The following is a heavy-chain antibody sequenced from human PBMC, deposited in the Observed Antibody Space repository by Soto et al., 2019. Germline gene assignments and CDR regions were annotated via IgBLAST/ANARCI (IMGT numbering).Heavy chain of an antibody. J-gene: IGHJ4*02. CDR1: GGSMRSGDYS. Sequence: QLQLQESGSGLVKPSQTLSLTCAVSGGSMRSGDYSWSWIRQPPGKGLEWIGYIYYSGNTYYNPSLTSRVTISVDRSKNQFSLKLSSVTAAETAVYYCARAAGNHYGSGSLFDYWGQGILVTVSS. V-gene: IGHV4-30-2*01. CDR3: ARAAGNHYGSGSLFDY. CDR2: IYYSGNT. D-gene: IGHD3-10*01.